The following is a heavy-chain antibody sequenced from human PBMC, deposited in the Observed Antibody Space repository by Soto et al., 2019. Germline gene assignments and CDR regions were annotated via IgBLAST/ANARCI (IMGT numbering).Heavy chain of an antibody. V-gene: IGHV1-69*12. CDR1: GGTFSSYA. CDR2: IIPIFGTA. J-gene: IGHJ6*02. D-gene: IGHD3-10*01. Sequence: QVQLVQSGAEVKKPGSSVKVSCKASGGTFSSYAISWVRQSPGQGLEWMGWIIPIFGTANYAQKFQGRVTITADESTSTAYMELSSLRSEDTAVYYCAREVGTMVRGVTYYYYGMDVWGQGTTVTVSS. CDR3: AREVGTMVRGVTYYYYGMDV.